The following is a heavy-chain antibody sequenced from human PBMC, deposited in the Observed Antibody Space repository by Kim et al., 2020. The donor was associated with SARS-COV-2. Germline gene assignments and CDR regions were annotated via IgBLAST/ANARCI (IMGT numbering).Heavy chain of an antibody. CDR2: INPSGGST. D-gene: IGHD3-3*01. J-gene: IGHJ3*02. CDR1: GYTFTSYY. CDR3: AREKKRFLEWLTDAFDI. V-gene: IGHV1-46*01. Sequence: ASVKVSCKASGYTFTSYYMHWVRQAPGQGLEWMGIINPSGGSTSYAQKFQGRVTMNRDTSTSTVYMELSSLRSEDTAVYYCAREKKRFLEWLTDAFDIWGQGTMVTVSS.